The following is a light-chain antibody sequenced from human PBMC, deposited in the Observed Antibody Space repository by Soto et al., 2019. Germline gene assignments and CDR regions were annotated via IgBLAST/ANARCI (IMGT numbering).Light chain of an antibody. V-gene: IGLV2-18*02. CDR3: SSYTSSTTLV. CDR2: EVN. Sequence: QSVLTQPPSVSGSPGQSVTISCTGTSSDVGSYNRVSWYQQPPGTAPKLMIYEVNNRPSGVADRFSGSKSGNTASLTISGLQAEDEADYYCSSYTSSTTLVFGGGTQLTVL. J-gene: IGLJ2*01. CDR1: SSDVGSYNR.